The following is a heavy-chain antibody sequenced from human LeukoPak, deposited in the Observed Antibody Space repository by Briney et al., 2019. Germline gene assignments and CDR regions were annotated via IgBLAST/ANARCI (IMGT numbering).Heavy chain of an antibody. V-gene: IGHV3-30-3*01. J-gene: IGHJ3*02. CDR2: ISYDGSNK. CDR1: GFTFSSYA. D-gene: IGHD3-10*01. Sequence: GGSLRLSCAASGFTFSSYAMHWVRQAPGKGLEWVAVISYDGSNKYYADSVKGRFTISRDNSKNTLYLQMNSLRAEDTAVYYCARDRGSYYKDAFDIWGQGTMVTVSS. CDR3: ARDRGSYYKDAFDI.